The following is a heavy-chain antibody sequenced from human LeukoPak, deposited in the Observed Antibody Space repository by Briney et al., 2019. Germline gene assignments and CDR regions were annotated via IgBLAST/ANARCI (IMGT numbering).Heavy chain of an antibody. Sequence: NPGGSLRLSCAASGFTFSSYSMNWVRQAPGKGLEWVSSISSSSSYIYYADSVKGRFTISRDNAKNSLYLQMNSLRAEDTAVYYCARDYYDSSALMGHYAFDIWGQGTMVTVSS. CDR2: ISSSSSYI. CDR1: GFTFSSYS. CDR3: ARDYYDSSALMGHYAFDI. D-gene: IGHD3-22*01. V-gene: IGHV3-21*01. J-gene: IGHJ3*02.